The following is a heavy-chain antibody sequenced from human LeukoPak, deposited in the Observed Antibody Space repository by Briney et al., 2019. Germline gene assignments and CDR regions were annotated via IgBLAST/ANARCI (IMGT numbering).Heavy chain of an antibody. D-gene: IGHD1-26*01. CDR1: GGSISSYY. V-gene: IGHV4-59*01. Sequence: SETLSLTCTVSGGSISSYYWSWIRQPPGKGLEWIGYIYYSGSTNYNPSLKSRVTISVDTSKNQFSLKLSSVTAADTAVYYCARGGGSYYMDYFAYWGQGTLVTVSS. CDR2: IYYSGST. CDR3: ARGGGSYYMDYFAY. J-gene: IGHJ4*02.